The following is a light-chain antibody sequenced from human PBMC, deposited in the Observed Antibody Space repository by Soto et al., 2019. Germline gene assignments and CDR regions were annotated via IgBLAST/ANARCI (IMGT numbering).Light chain of an antibody. CDR2: DAS. V-gene: IGKV1-33*01. CDR1: QDISNY. Sequence: DIQMTQSPSSLSASVGDRVTITCQASQDISNYLNWYQQKPGKAPKLLIYDASNLETGVPSRFSGSGSGTDFTFTISSLQDEDVATYYCQQYDNLPPFTFGGGTKVEIK. CDR3: QQYDNLPPFT. J-gene: IGKJ4*01.